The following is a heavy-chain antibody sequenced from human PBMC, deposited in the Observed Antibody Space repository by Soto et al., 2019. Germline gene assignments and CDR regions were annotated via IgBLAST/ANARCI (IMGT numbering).Heavy chain of an antibody. CDR2: IFWNDER. D-gene: IGHD3-16*01. V-gene: IGHV2-26*01. CDR1: GFSLSKARMG. CDR3: ARALGEEIPNFYFGP. J-gene: IGHJ4*02. Sequence: QVTLKESGPVLVKPTETLTLTCTVSGFSLSKARMGVSWIRQPPGKALEWLAHIFWNDERSYNTSLKSRLTISRDTSKSQGVLTMNNVDPVDTGTYFFARALGEEIPNFYFGPWGQGTLVTVSS.